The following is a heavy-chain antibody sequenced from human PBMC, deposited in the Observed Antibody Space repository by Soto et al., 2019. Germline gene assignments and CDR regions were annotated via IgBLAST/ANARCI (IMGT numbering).Heavy chain of an antibody. V-gene: IGHV3-13*01. CDR3: ARVSAHSLDY. CDR1: GFTFSSYD. Sequence: EVQLVESGGGLVQPGGSLRLSCAASGFTFSSYDMHWVRQATGKGLEWVSAIGTAGDTYYPGSVKSRFTISRENAKNSLYLQMNSLRAEDTAVYYCARVSAHSLDYWGQGTLVTVSS. CDR2: IGTAGDT. J-gene: IGHJ4*02. D-gene: IGHD2-15*01.